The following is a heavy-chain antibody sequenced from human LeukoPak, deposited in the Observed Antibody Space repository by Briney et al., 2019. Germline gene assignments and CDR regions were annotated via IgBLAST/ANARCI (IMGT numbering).Heavy chain of an antibody. Sequence: GGSLRLSCAASGFTFINAWMAWVRQAPGKGLEWVGRIKAKAHGGTIEYAAPVKGRFTISRDDSKNTLYLQMNSLKTEDTAVYYCASGAAAGIFDYWGQGTLVTVSS. CDR2: IKAKAHGGTI. CDR3: ASGAAAGIFDY. D-gene: IGHD6-13*01. J-gene: IGHJ4*02. V-gene: IGHV3-15*01. CDR1: GFTFINAW.